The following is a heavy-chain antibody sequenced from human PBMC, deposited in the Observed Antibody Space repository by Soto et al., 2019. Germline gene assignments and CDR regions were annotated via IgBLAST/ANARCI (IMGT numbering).Heavy chain of an antibody. J-gene: IGHJ5*02. D-gene: IGHD2-2*01. CDR3: ARGRYCSSTSCSPNWFDP. CDR1: GGSINSGDFS. V-gene: IGHV4-30-2*01. CDR2: IYHSGST. Sequence: QLQLQESGSGLVKPSQTLSLTCAVSGGSINSGDFSLSWIRQPPGKGLEWIGYIYHSGSTYYNPSLKSRVTISVERSKNQFALKLSSVTAADTAVYYCARGRYCSSTSCSPNWFDPWGQGTLVTVSS.